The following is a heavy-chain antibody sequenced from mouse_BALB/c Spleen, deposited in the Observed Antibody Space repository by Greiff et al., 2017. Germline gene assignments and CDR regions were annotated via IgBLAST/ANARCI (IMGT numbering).Heavy chain of an antibody. D-gene: IGHD1-1*01. Sequence: VQLKESGPGLVKPSQSLSLTCSVTGYSITSGYYWNWIRQFPGNKLEWMGYISYDGSNNYNPSLKNRISITRDTSKNQFFLKLNSVTTEDTATYYCARAFNYGSSYVSWFAYWGQGTLVTVSA. CDR1: GYSITSGYY. V-gene: IGHV3-6*02. CDR2: ISYDGSN. CDR3: ARAFNYGSSYVSWFAY. J-gene: IGHJ3*01.